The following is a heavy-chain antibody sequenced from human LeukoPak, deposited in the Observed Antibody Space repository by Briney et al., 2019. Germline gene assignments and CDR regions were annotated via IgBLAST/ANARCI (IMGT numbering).Heavy chain of an antibody. V-gene: IGHV4-39*01. J-gene: IGHJ3*02. CDR2: IYYSGST. D-gene: IGHD2/OR15-2a*01. CDR1: GGSISSSTYY. CDR3: ASFTLRRLDI. Sequence: SETLSLTCTVSGGSISSSTYYWGWIRQPPGKGLEWIGSIYYSGSTYYNSSLESRVTVSVDTSKNQFSLKLSSVTAADTAVYYCASFTLRRLDIWGQGTMVTVSS.